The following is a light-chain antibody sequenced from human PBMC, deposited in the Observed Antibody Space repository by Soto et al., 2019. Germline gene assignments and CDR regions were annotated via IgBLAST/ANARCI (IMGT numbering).Light chain of an antibody. CDR2: DAS. CDR3: QQRKSWPAIT. CDR1: QSVSNS. Sequence: IVLTQSPATLSLSPGDRASLSSRASQSVSNSLVWYQHKPGQAPRFLIYDASKRATGTPARFSGSGSGTDFTLTISSLEPEDFAVYYCQQRKSWPAITFGQGTRLEIK. J-gene: IGKJ5*01. V-gene: IGKV3-11*01.